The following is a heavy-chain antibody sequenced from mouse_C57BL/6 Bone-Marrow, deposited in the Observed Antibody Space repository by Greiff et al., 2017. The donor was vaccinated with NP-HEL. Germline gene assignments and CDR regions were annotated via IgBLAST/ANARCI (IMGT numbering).Heavy chain of an antibody. J-gene: IGHJ3*01. CDR3: ARKRYDYDGTAWFAY. D-gene: IGHD2-4*01. V-gene: IGHV2-2*01. CDR1: GFSLTSYG. CDR2: IWSGGST. Sequence: VKLVESGPGLVQPSQSLSITCTVSGFSLTSYGVHWVRQSPGKGLEWLGVIWSGGSTDYNAAFISRLSISKDNSKSQVFFKMNSLQADDTAIYYCARKRYDYDGTAWFAYWGQGTLVTVSA.